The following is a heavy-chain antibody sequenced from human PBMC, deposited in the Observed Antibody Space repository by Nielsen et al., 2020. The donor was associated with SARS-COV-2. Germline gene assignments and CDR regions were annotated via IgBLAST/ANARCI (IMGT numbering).Heavy chain of an antibody. V-gene: IGHV6-1*01. CDR3: ARARGTGTTDYYYYYGMDV. CDR1: GDSVSSNSAA. CDR2: TYYRSKWYN. Sequence: SCAISGDSVSSNSAAWNWIRQSPSRGLEWLGRTYYRSKWYNDYAVSVKSRITINPDTSKNQFSLQLGSVTPEDTAVYYCARARGTGTTDYYYYYGMDVWGQGTTVTVSS. J-gene: IGHJ6*02. D-gene: IGHD1-7*01.